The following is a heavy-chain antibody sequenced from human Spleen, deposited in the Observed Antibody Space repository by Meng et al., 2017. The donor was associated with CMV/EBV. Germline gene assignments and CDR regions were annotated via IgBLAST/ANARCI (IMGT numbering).Heavy chain of an antibody. Sequence: GGSLRLSCGASGFTFINYAMSWVRQAPGKGLEWVSAIGGGGGTTYYADAVKGRFTISRDNSKNTLYLQMNSLRAEDTAVYYCARELDSTSAYYFDYWGQGTLVTVSS. V-gene: IGHV3-23*01. D-gene: IGHD2-2*01. J-gene: IGHJ4*02. CDR1: GFTFINYA. CDR3: ARELDSTSAYYFDY. CDR2: IGGGGGTT.